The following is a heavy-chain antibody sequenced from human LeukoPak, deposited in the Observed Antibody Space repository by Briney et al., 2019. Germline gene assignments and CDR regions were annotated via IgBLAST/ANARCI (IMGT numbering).Heavy chain of an antibody. Sequence: ASVKVSCKASGYTFTGYYMHWVRQAPGQGLEWMGWINPNSGGTNYAQKFQGRVTMTRDTSISTAYMELSRLRSDDTAVYYCARVSLYGDYEGDNWFDPWGQGTLVTVSS. D-gene: IGHD4-17*01. V-gene: IGHV1-2*02. CDR1: GYTFTGYY. CDR2: INPNSGGT. J-gene: IGHJ5*02. CDR3: ARVSLYGDYEGDNWFDP.